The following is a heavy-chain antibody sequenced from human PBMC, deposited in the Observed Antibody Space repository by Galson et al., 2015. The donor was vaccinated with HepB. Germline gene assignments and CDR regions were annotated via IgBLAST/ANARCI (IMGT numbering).Heavy chain of an antibody. CDR1: GYTFSDYY. CDR2: TDPTSGDT. Sequence: SVKVSCKASGYTFSDYYIHWVRQAPGQGLEWMGRTDPTSGDTKSAQMFQGRLTTTSDTSISTAYMELSGLTFDDTAIYYCARGGRGGNQLLWGNYYFYMDVWGKGTTVTVS. CDR3: ARGGRGGNQLLWGNYYFYMDV. J-gene: IGHJ6*03. V-gene: IGHV1-2*06. D-gene: IGHD2-2*01.